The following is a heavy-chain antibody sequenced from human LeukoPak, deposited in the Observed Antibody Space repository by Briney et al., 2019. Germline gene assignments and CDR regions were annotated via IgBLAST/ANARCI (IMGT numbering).Heavy chain of an antibody. CDR1: GGTFSSYD. Sequence: SVKLSCKSSGGTFSSYDISWVRQPPGQGLEWMGRIIPLFGTANYAQKFQGRVTFTADKSTSTACMELSSLRSEDTAVYYCARIDSSGYSNNRFYYWGQGTLVTVSS. D-gene: IGHD3-22*01. J-gene: IGHJ4*02. V-gene: IGHV1-69*06. CDR2: IIPLFGTA. CDR3: ARIDSSGYSNNRFYY.